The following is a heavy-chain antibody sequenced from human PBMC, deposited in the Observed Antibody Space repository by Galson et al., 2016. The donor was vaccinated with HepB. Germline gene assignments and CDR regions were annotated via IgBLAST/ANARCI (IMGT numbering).Heavy chain of an antibody. CDR1: GYTFTGYY. CDR2: INPNSGGT. Sequence: SVKVSSKASGYTFTGYYMHWVRQAPGQGLEWMGWINPNSGGTNYAQKFQGWVTMTRDTSISTAYMELGRLRSDDTAVYYCARDVAGTFRYNWFDPWGQGTLVTVSS. CDR3: ARDVAGTFRYNWFDP. D-gene: IGHD6-13*01. J-gene: IGHJ5*02. V-gene: IGHV1-2*04.